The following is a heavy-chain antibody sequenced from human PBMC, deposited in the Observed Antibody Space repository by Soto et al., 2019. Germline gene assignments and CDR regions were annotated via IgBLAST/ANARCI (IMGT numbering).Heavy chain of an antibody. V-gene: IGHV3-53*02. Sequence: EVQLVETGGGLIQHGGSLRLSCAASGFTVSSNYMSWVRQAPGKGLEWVSVIYSGGSTYYADSVKGRFTISRDNSKNTLYLQMNSLRAEDTAVYYCARGTFYGDYAYWYFDLWGRGTLVTVSS. CDR2: IYSGGST. J-gene: IGHJ2*01. CDR1: GFTVSSNY. CDR3: ARGTFYGDYAYWYFDL. D-gene: IGHD4-17*01.